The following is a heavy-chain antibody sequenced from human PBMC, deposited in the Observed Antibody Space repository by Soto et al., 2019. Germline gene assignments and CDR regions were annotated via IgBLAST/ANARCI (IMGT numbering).Heavy chain of an antibody. J-gene: IGHJ4*02. CDR2: MNPNSGNT. V-gene: IGHV1-8*01. D-gene: IGHD5-12*01. CDR3: ARSGVISGYDFGEFDY. CDR1: GYTFTSYD. Sequence: GASVKVSCKASGYTFTSYDIKWVRQATGQGLEWMGWMNPNSGNTGYAQKFQGRVTMTRNTSISTAYMELSSLRSEDTAVYYCARSGVISGYDFGEFDYWGQGTLVTVSS.